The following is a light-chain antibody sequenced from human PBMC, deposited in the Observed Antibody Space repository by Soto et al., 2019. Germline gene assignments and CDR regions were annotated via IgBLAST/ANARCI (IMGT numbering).Light chain of an antibody. Sequence: QLVLTQSPSASASLGASVKLTCTLSSGHSNYAIAWHQQQSEKGPRYLMKVNSDGSHIKGDGIPDRFSGSSSGAERYLTISSLQSEDEADYYCQTWGTAIRVFGGGTKLTVL. CDR3: QTWGTAIRV. J-gene: IGLJ2*01. CDR1: SGHSNYA. V-gene: IGLV4-69*01. CDR2: VNSDGSH.